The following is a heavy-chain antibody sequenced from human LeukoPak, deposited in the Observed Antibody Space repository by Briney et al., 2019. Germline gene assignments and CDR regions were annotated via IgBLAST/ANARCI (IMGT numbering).Heavy chain of an antibody. CDR2: IYDSGST. Sequence: PSQTLSLTCTVSGGSISSGGHYWSWFRQHPGKGLEWIGYIYDSGSTYYNPSLKSRVAMSVDTSKNQFSLNLSSVTAADTAVYYCARGPTATTDYWGQGTLVTVSP. CDR1: GGSISSGGHY. V-gene: IGHV4-31*03. J-gene: IGHJ4*02. D-gene: IGHD1-1*01. CDR3: ARGPTATTDY.